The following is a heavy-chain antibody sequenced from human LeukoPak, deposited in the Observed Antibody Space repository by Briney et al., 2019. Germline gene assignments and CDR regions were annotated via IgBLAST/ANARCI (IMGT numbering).Heavy chain of an antibody. CDR3: AKEPAGDSSGWPDY. V-gene: IGHV3-23*01. J-gene: IGHJ4*02. CDR1: GFTFSNYG. Sequence: PGGSLRLSCAASGFTFSNYGMSWVRQAPGKGLEWVSAISGSGGSTYYADSVKGRFTISRDNSKNTLYLQMNSLRAEDTAVYYCAKEPAGDSSGWPDYWGQGTLVTVSS. CDR2: ISGSGGST. D-gene: IGHD6-19*01.